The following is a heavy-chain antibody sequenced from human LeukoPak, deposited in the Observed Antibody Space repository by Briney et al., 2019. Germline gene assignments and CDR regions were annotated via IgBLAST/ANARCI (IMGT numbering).Heavy chain of an antibody. D-gene: IGHD2-21*02. J-gene: IGHJ3*02. CDR1: GYTFTSYG. CDR3: ARDRAYCGGDCYSDSAIGPNTDAFDI. CDR2: IIPIFGTA. Sequence: SVKVSCKASGYTFTSYGISWVRQAPGQGLEWMGGIIPIFGTANYAQKFQGRVTITADESTSTAYMELSSLRSEDTAVYYCARDRAYCGGDCYSDSAIGPNTDAFDIWGQGTMVTVSS. V-gene: IGHV1-69*13.